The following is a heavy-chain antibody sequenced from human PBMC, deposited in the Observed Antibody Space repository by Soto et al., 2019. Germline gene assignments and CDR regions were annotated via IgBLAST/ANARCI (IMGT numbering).Heavy chain of an antibody. V-gene: IGHV1-8*01. CDR2: MNPNSGNK. J-gene: IGHJ6*02. Sequence: QVQLVQSGAEVKKPGASVKVSCKASGYTFTSYDINWVRQATGQGLEWMGWMNPNSGNKGYAQKFQGRVTMTRTTSIGTAYMELSSLRSEDTAVYYCARRGYSSSWYYYYYYGMDVWGQGTTVTVSS. D-gene: IGHD6-13*01. CDR3: ARRGYSSSWYYYYYYGMDV. CDR1: GYTFTSYD.